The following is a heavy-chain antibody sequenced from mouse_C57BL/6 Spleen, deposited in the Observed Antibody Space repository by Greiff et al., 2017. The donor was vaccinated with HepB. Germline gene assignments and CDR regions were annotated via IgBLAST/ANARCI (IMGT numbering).Heavy chain of an antibody. CDR2: ISDGGSYT. CDR1: GFTFSSYA. Sequence: EVKVVESGGGLVKPGGSLKLSCAASGFTFSSYAMSWVRQTPEKRLEWVATISDGGSYTYYPDNVKGRFTISRDNAKNNLYLQMSHLKSEDTAMYYCARDTDSSGSLDYWGQGTSVTVSS. V-gene: IGHV5-4*01. D-gene: IGHD3-2*02. CDR3: ARDTDSSGSLDY. J-gene: IGHJ4*01.